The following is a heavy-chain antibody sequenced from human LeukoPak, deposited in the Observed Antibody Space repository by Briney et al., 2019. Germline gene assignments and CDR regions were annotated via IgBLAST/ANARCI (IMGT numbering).Heavy chain of an antibody. CDR2: IYPGDSDS. Sequence: GESLKISCKGSGYSFTSYWSGWVRQMPGKGLEWMGIIYPGDSDSRYSPSFQGQVTISAEKSISTAYLQWSSLKASDTALYYRAIRKKGMATAGFDYWGQGTLVTVSS. V-gene: IGHV5-51*01. CDR3: AIRKKGMATAGFDY. J-gene: IGHJ4*02. CDR1: GYSFTSYW. D-gene: IGHD5-24*01.